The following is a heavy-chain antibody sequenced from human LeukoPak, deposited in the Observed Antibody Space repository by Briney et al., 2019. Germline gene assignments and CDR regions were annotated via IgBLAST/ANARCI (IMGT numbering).Heavy chain of an antibody. CDR1: GYTFTGYY. D-gene: IGHD2-15*01. V-gene: IGHV1-2*02. Sequence: ASVKVSCKASGYTFTGYYMHWVRQAPGQGHEWMGWINPNSGGTNYAQKFQGRVTMTRDTSISTAYMELSRLRSDDTAVYYCASGVEVVAATPHNWLDPWGQGTLVTVSS. CDR2: INPNSGGT. J-gene: IGHJ5*02. CDR3: ASGVEVVAATPHNWLDP.